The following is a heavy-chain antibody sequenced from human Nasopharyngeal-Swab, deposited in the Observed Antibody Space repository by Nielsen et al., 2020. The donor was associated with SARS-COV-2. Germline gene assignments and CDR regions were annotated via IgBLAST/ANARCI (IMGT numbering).Heavy chain of an antibody. Sequence: WIRQPPGKGLEWIGSIYYSGSTYYNPSLKSRVTISVDTSKNQFSLKLSSVTAADTAVYYCAREHREASYDFWSGYYDYWGRGTLVTVSS. CDR2: IYYSGST. D-gene: IGHD3-3*01. J-gene: IGHJ4*02. V-gene: IGHV4-39*07. CDR3: AREHREASYDFWSGYYDY.